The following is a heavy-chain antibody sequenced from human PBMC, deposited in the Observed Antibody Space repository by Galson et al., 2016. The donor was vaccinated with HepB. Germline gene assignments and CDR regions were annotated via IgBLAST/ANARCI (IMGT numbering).Heavy chain of an antibody. D-gene: IGHD2-2*01. V-gene: IGHV3-23*01. CDR3: AKNPPIGPTAMGDDAFDI. J-gene: IGHJ3*02. CDR1: GFTFSSST. Sequence: SLRLSCAASGFTFSSSTMSWVRQAPGKGLEWVSTINGRGTNTYYAGSMKGRFTISRDNSQNTLYLQMNSLRAEDTAVFYCAKNPPIGPTAMGDDAFDIWGQGTVVTVSS. CDR2: INGRGTNT.